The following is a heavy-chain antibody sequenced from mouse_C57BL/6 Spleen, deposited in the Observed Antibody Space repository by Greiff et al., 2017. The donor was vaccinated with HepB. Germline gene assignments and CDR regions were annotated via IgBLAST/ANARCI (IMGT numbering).Heavy chain of an antibody. Sequence: QVQLQHPGAELVRPGSSVKLSCKASGYTFTSYWMDWVKQRPGQGLEWIGNIYPSDSETHYNQKFKDKATLTVDKSSSTAYMQLSSLTSEDSAVYYCERAQGRYSYWYFDVWGTGTTVTVSS. J-gene: IGHJ1*03. CDR3: ERAQGRYSYWYFDV. CDR1: GYTFTSYW. CDR2: IYPSDSET. D-gene: IGHD1-1*01. V-gene: IGHV1-61*01.